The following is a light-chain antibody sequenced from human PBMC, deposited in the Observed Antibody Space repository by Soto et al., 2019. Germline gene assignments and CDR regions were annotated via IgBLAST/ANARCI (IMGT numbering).Light chain of an antibody. CDR2: EDT. J-gene: IGLJ3*02. V-gene: IGLV2-23*01. CDR1: SSDVGGYKL. CDR3: CSYADTFWV. Sequence: QSALTQPASVSCSPGQSITISCTGTSSDVGGYKLVSWYQQYPGKAPTLIIYEDTKRLSGVSNRFSGSKSGNTASLTISGLQAEDEADYHCCSYADTFWVFGEGTQLTV.